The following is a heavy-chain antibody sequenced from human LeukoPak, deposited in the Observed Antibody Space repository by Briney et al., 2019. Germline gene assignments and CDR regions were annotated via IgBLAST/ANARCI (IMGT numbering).Heavy chain of an antibody. CDR1: GFSFSSYS. D-gene: IGHD1-26*01. CDR2: ISSRGTYK. V-gene: IGHV3-21*01. CDR3: ARGGELLRPADY. Sequence: GGSLRLSCAASGFSFSSYSLNWVRQAPGKGLEWVSSISSRGTYKNSADSLKGRFTISRDNAKNSLYLQMNNLRAEDTAVYYCARGGELLRPADYWGQGTLVTVSS. J-gene: IGHJ4*02.